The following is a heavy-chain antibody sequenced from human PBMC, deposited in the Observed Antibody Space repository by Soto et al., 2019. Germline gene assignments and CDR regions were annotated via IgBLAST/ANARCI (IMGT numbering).Heavy chain of an antibody. CDR2: IHPSDFDT. J-gene: IGHJ5*02. CDR1: GYSFTSYW. D-gene: IGHD5-12*01. V-gene: IGHV5-51*01. Sequence: GEALKISCKGSGYSFTSYWIGWVRQMPGKGLEWMGIIHPSDFDTRYSPSFQGQVTISADKSISTAYLQWSSLRASDTAMYYCAIHSTGYEDSWGQGTLVTVSS. CDR3: AIHSTGYEDS.